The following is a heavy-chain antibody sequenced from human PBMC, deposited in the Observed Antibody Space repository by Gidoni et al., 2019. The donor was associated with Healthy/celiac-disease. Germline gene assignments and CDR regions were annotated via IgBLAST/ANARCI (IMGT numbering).Heavy chain of an antibody. J-gene: IGHJ5*02. CDR2: VNWNGGST. V-gene: IGHV3-20*01. CDR3: ARDIGSSSWEDWFDP. D-gene: IGHD6-13*01. Sequence: EVQLVESGGGVVGPGGSRGVSCAASGFNFDDYGMSWVRQAPGKGLEWVSGVNWNGGSTGYADSVKGRFTISRDNAKNSLYLQMNSLRAEDTALYHCARDIGSSSWEDWFDPWGQGTLVTVSS. CDR1: GFNFDDYG.